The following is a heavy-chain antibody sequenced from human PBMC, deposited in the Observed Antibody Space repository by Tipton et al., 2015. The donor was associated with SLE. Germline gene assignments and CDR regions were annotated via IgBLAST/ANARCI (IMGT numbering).Heavy chain of an antibody. J-gene: IGHJ4*02. Sequence: GSLRLSCEASGFTFSNYGMNWVRQAPGKGLEWVSGISGSGGSTYYADSVKGRFTISRDNSKNMLYLQMNSLRAEDRAVYYCAKDQGWNWNLGGFFDYWGQGSLVTVSS. V-gene: IGHV3-23*01. CDR1: GFTFSNYG. D-gene: IGHD1-1*01. CDR2: ISGSGGST. CDR3: AKDQGWNWNLGGFFDY.